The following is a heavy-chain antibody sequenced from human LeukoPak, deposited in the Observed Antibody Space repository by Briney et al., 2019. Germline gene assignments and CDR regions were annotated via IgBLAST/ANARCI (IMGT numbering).Heavy chain of an antibody. CDR3: VRGGASRWGTNSFDF. CDR2: AFQSGST. CDR1: NYSISDGHY. J-gene: IGHJ4*02. V-gene: IGHV4-38-2*01. Sequence: SETLSLTCAVSNYSISDGHYWGWIRQPPGKGLEWIANAFQSGSTYYSPPLRSRVTVSVDTSKNQFSPMVRSVTAADTAVYYCVRGGASRWGTNSFDFWGQGKLVTVSS. D-gene: IGHD1-1*01.